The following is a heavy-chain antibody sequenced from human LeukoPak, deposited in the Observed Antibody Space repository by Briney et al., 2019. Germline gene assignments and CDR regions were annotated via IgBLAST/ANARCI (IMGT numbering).Heavy chain of an antibody. CDR2: INLNSGGT. CDR1: GYTFTDCN. V-gene: IGHV1-2*02. J-gene: IGHJ5*02. D-gene: IGHD3-10*01. CDR3: ARVTVRGIRWFDP. Sequence: VASVKVSRKASGYTFTDCNMHWVRQAPGQGLEWMGWINLNSGGTNYAQKFQGRVTMTRDTSINTAFMELNRLRSDDTAVYYCARVTVRGIRWFDPWGRGTLVTVSS.